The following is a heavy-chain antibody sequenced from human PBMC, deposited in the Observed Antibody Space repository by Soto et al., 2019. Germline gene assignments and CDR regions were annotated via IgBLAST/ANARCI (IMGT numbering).Heavy chain of an antibody. CDR3: ARDGYSYGHNYYYGMDV. V-gene: IGHV3-21*01. CDR1: GFTFSSYS. D-gene: IGHD5-18*01. Sequence: PGGSLRLSCAASGFTFSSYSMNWVRQAPGQGLEWVSSISSSSSYIYYADSVKGRFTISRDNAKNSLYLQMNSLRAEDTAVYYCARDGYSYGHNYYYGMDVWGQGTTVTVSS. J-gene: IGHJ6*02. CDR2: ISSSSSYI.